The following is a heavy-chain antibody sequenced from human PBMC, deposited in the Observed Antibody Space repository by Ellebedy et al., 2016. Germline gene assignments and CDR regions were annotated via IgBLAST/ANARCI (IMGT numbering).Heavy chain of an antibody. J-gene: IGHJ4*02. CDR1: GYMFTSIY. Sequence: ASVKVSCXTSGYMFTSIYIHWVRHAPGQGLEWIGTINPGGTQTSYAQKFQGRVTLTSDTSTSTVYMELTSLRSGDTAVYYCSRSEGDFWGQGTLVTVSS. CDR2: INPGGTQT. V-gene: IGHV1-46*03. CDR3: SRSEGDF.